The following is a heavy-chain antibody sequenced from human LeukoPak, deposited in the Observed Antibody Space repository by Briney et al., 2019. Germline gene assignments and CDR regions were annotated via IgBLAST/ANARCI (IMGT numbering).Heavy chain of an antibody. CDR2: IKPDGTTK. D-gene: IGHD6-13*01. CDR1: GFTFSTYG. J-gene: IGHJ4*02. CDR3: ARSIPYGTTWYGRSDY. V-gene: IGHV3-7*03. Sequence: GGSLRLSCAASGFTFSTYGMHWVRQAPGKGLEWVANIKPDGTTKFYVDSVKGRFTISRDNALNSLYLQMNSLRAEDTAIYYCARSIPYGTTWYGRSDYWGQGTLVTVSS.